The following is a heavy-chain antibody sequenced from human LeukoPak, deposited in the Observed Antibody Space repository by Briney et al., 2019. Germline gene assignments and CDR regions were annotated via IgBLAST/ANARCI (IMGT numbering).Heavy chain of an antibody. Sequence: GGTLRLSCAASGFTFSSYGMSWVRQAPGKGLEWVSGISGSGGSTYYADSVKGRITISRDNSRNTLYLQMNSLRAEDTAVYYCARDLATRQRTGLYDSWGQGALVTVSS. CDR3: ARDLATRQRTGLYDS. J-gene: IGHJ4*02. CDR1: GFTFSSYG. V-gene: IGHV3-23*01. D-gene: IGHD3-16*02. CDR2: ISGSGGST.